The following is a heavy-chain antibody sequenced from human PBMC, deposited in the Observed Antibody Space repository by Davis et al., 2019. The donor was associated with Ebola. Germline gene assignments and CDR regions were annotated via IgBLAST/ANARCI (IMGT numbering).Heavy chain of an antibody. D-gene: IGHD6-13*01. CDR2: IIPILGIA. V-gene: IGHV1-69*10. CDR3: ARGRRQQLVLFDY. CDR1: GYTFTSYG. Sequence: SVKVSCKASGYTFTSYGISWVRQAPGQGLEWMGGIIPILGIANYAQKFQGRVTITADESTSTAYMELSSLRSEDTAVYYCARGRRQQLVLFDYWGQGTLVTVSS. J-gene: IGHJ4*02.